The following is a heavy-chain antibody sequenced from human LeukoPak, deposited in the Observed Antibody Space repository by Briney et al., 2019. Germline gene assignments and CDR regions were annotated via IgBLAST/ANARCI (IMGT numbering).Heavy chain of an antibody. CDR1: GFTFSSYG. D-gene: IGHD3-3*01. Sequence: GGSLRLSCAASGFTFSSYGMHWVRQAPGKGLEWVAVISYDGSNKYYADSVKGRFTTSRDNSKNTLYLQMNSLRAEDTAVYYCAKDTSGPFDYWGQGTLVTVSS. CDR2: ISYDGSNK. CDR3: AKDTSGPFDY. J-gene: IGHJ4*02. V-gene: IGHV3-30*18.